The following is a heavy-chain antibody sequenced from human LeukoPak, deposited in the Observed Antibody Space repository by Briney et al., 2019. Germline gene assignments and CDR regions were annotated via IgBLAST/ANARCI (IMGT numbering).Heavy chain of an antibody. D-gene: IGHD1-1*01. V-gene: IGHV4-34*01. CDR1: GGSCSGYY. CDR3: ARQSSTGLAY. J-gene: IGHJ4*02. Sequence: PSETLSLTCAVYGGSCSGYYWSWIRQPPGKGLEWIGEINHSGSTNYNPSLKSRVILSVDTSKNQFSLKMSSVTAADTAVYYCARQSSTGLAYWGQGTLVTVSS. CDR2: INHSGST.